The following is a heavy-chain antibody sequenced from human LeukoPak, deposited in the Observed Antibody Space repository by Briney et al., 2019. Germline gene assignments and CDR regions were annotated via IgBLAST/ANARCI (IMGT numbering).Heavy chain of an antibody. V-gene: IGHV3-48*03. Sequence: GGSLRLSCAASGFTFSSYEVNWVRQAPGKGLEWVSYISTSSSYTNYADSVKGRFTISRDNAKNSLFLQMDSLRAEDTAVYFCARDRGSAYYFDYWGQGTLVTVSS. CDR3: ARDRGSAYYFDY. J-gene: IGHJ4*02. CDR1: GFTFSSYE. D-gene: IGHD3-16*01. CDR2: ISTSSSYT.